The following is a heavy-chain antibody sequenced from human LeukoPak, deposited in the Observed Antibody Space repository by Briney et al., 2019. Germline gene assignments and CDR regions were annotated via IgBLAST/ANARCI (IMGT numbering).Heavy chain of an antibody. J-gene: IGHJ5*02. CDR3: GKAKTVAVAGPFVP. Sequence: PSETLSLTCTVSGGSISSYYWCWIRQPPGKGLEWIGYIYYSGSTKYNPSLKSRGTISVDTSKNQFSLKLSSVPAADTAVYYCGKAKTVAVAGPFVPWGQGNLVTVSS. CDR1: GGSISSYY. V-gene: IGHV4-59*08. CDR2: IYYSGST. D-gene: IGHD6-19*01.